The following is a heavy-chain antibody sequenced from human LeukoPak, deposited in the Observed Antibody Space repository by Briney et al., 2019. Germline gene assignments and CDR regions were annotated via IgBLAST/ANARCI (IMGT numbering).Heavy chain of an antibody. CDR2: IYSGGST. J-gene: IGHJ4*02. CDR1: GFTVSSNY. D-gene: IGHD3-22*01. V-gene: IGHV3-53*01. CDR3: ARGGDSSGYTAPFFDY. Sequence: GGSLRLSCAASGFTVSSNYMRGVRQAPGKGLEWVSVIYSGGSTYYADSVKGRFTISRDNSKNTLYLQMNSLRAEDTAVYYCARGGDSSGYTAPFFDYWGQGTLVTVSP.